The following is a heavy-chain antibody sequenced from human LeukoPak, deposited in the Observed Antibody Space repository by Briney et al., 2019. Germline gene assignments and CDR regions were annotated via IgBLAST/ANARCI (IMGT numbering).Heavy chain of an antibody. CDR2: FDPEDGET. CDR1: GYTLTELS. Sequence: ASVKVSCKVSGYTLTELSMHWVRQAPGKGLEWMGGFDPEDGETIYAQKFQGRVTMTEDTSTDTAYMELSSLRSEDTAVYYCATDHYTPGYFDYWGQGTLVTVSS. V-gene: IGHV1-24*01. D-gene: IGHD4-11*01. CDR3: ATDHYTPGYFDY. J-gene: IGHJ4*02.